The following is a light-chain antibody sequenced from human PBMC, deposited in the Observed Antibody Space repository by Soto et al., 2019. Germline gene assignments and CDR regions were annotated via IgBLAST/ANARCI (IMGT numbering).Light chain of an antibody. V-gene: IGLV2-14*02. Sequence: QSVLTQPASVSGSPVQSITISCTGTSSDVGSYNVVSWYQQHPGKAPKLMIYEVSKRPSGVSDRFSGSKSGTTASLAITGLQSEDEADYYCGAWDERPNVPVFGGGTQLTVL. CDR2: EVS. CDR1: SSDVGSYNV. CDR3: GAWDERPNVPV. J-gene: IGLJ2*01.